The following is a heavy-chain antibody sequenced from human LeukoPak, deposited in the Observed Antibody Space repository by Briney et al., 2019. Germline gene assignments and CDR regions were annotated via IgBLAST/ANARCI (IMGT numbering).Heavy chain of an antibody. V-gene: IGHV3-21*01. J-gene: IGHJ4*02. Sequence: PGGSLRLSCAASGFTFNHYTMNWVRQAPGKGLEWVSFISSNRSYIYYADSVKGRFTISRDNAKNSLYLQMNSLRAEDTAVYYCARRYFDYWGQGTLVTVSS. CDR3: ARRYFDY. CDR2: ISSNRSYI. CDR1: GFTFNHYT.